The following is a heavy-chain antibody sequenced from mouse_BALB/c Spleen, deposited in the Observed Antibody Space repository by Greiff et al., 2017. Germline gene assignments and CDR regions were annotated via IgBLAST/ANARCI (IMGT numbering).Heavy chain of an antibody. J-gene: IGHJ2*01. D-gene: IGHD2-1*01. CDR3: ARGGYYGNLDY. CDR1: GYAFTNYL. Sequence: QVQLQQSGAELVRPGTSVKVSCKASGYAFTNYLIEWVKQGPGQGLEWIGVINPGSGGTNYNEKFKGKATLTADKSSSTAYMQLSSLTSDDSAVYFCARGGYYGNLDYWGQGTTLTVSS. CDR2: INPGSGGT. V-gene: IGHV1-54*01.